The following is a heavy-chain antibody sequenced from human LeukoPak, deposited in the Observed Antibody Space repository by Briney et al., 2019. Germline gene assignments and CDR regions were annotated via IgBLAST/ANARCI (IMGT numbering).Heavy chain of an antibody. CDR3: ATSRGYCSSTSCRDDYYFDY. CDR2: INPNSGGT. Sequence: ASVKVSCKASGYTFTGYYMHWARQAPGQGLEWMGWINPNSGGTNYAQKFQGRVTMTRDTSISTAYMELSRLRSDDTAVYYCATSRGYCSSTSCRDDYYFDYWGQGTLVTVSS. D-gene: IGHD2-2*01. J-gene: IGHJ4*02. CDR1: GYTFTGYY. V-gene: IGHV1-2*02.